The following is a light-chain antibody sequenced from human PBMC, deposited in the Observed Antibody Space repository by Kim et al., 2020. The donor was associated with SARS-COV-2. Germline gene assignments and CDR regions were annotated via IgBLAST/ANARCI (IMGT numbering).Light chain of an antibody. CDR1: QDISNY. CDR3: LQYEGS. CDR2: DAS. J-gene: IGKJ2*03. Sequence: DIQMTQSPSSLSASVGDRVTITCQASQDISNYLNWYQQKPGKAPKLLIYDASNLETGVPSRFSGSGSGTDFTFTISSLQPEDIATYYCLQYEGSFGQGTKLEI. V-gene: IGKV1-33*01.